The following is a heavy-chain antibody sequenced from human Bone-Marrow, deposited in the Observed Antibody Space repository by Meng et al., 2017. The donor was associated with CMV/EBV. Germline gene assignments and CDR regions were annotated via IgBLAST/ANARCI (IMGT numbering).Heavy chain of an antibody. J-gene: IGHJ4*02. CDR1: GFTFSNYA. CDR2: IWYDGSNK. V-gene: IGHV3-30*02. CDR3: AKSKYYDFWSALLPDY. D-gene: IGHD3-3*01. Sequence: GESLKISCAASGFTFSNYAMHWVRQAPGKGLEWVAFIWYDGSNKYYADSVKGRFTISRDNSKNTVYLQMYRLRSDDTAVYYCAKSKYYDFWSALLPDYWGQGTLVTVSS.